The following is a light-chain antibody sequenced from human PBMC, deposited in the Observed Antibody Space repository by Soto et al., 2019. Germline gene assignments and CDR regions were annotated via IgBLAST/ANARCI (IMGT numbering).Light chain of an antibody. V-gene: IGKV1-39*01. CDR3: QRSYSPPFN. Sequence: DIQMAQSPSSLSASVGDRVTISCRASQSISTYVNWYQHKVGEAPRVLIFAASILQSGVPSRFSGSGSGTDFTLTISSLQPEDFATYYCQRSYSPPFNFGPGTKVDIK. CDR2: AAS. CDR1: QSISTY. J-gene: IGKJ3*01.